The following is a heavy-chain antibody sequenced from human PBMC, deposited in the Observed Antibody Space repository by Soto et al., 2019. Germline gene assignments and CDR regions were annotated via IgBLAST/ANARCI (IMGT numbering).Heavy chain of an antibody. CDR2: TYSGGAT. J-gene: IGHJ4*02. V-gene: IGHV3-66*01. Sequence: EVRLVESGGGLVQPGGSLRLSCAASGVTVGNNYMSWVRQAPGKGLEWVSVTYSGGATRYADSVKGRFTMSRDSTKNTLYLQMDSLRAVDTAVYFCARNVPVTALGYWGQGSRVTVSS. CDR1: GVTVGNNY. CDR3: ARNVPVTALGY. D-gene: IGHD4-17*01.